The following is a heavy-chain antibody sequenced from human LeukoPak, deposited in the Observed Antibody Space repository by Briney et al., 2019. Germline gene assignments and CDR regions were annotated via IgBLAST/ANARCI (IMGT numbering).Heavy chain of an antibody. CDR1: GFTFSAYG. J-gene: IGHJ4*02. D-gene: IGHD2-2*01. CDR3: AKPGGTIVVVPAAMTFVDY. CDR2: IAGSGHTT. V-gene: IGHV3-23*01. Sequence: GGSLRLSCAASGFTFSAYGMSWVRQAPGKGLEWVSAIAGSGHTTYYADSVKGRFTISRDNSKNTLFLQMNSLRAEDTAVYYCAKPGGTIVVVPAAMTFVDYWGQGTLVTVSS.